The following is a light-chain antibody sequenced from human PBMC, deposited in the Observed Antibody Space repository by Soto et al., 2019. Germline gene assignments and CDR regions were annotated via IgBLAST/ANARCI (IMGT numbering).Light chain of an antibody. CDR2: GDN. Sequence: QSVLTQPPSVSAAPGQKVTISCSGSSSNIENNYVSWYQQLPGTATKLLIYGDNKRPSGIPDRFSGFKSGTSATLGITGLQTGDEADYYCGTWDSSLSEGVFGGGTKLTVL. CDR3: GTWDSSLSEGV. CDR1: SSNIENNY. V-gene: IGLV1-51*01. J-gene: IGLJ2*01.